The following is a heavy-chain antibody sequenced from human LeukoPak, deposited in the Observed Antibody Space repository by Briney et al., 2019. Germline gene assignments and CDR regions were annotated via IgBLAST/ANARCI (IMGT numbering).Heavy chain of an antibody. CDR2: IHYSGGT. Sequence: SETLSLTCTVSRGSISSSTFYGGWIRQPPGTGLEWIGSIHYSGGTYYNPSLKSRVTISVDTSKNQFSLKLSSVTAADTAVYYCARASGGYSYGFGYNWFDPWGQGTLVTVSS. CDR3: ARASGGYSYGFGYNWFDP. CDR1: RGSISSSTFY. D-gene: IGHD5-18*01. J-gene: IGHJ5*02. V-gene: IGHV4-39*01.